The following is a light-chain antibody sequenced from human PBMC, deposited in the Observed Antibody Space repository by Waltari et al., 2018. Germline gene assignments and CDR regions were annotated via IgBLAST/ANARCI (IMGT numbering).Light chain of an antibody. CDR1: GSNIGAGHD. CDR2: GVN. Sequence: QSVLTQPPSVSGAPGQRVTIPCPGSGSNIGAGHDSPWYRQLPGKAPRLLSYGVNTRPLGVPDRFFGSQSGTSASLAIPGLQAEDEGDYYCQSYDTSLRVVFGGGTKLTVL. CDR3: QSYDTSLRVV. V-gene: IGLV1-40*01. J-gene: IGLJ2*01.